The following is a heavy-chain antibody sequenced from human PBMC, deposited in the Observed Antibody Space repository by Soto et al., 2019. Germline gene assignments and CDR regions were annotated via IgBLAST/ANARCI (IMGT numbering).Heavy chain of an antibody. CDR2: IGTAGDT. CDR1: GFTFSSYD. J-gene: IGHJ6*02. D-gene: IGHD6-13*01. V-gene: IGHV3-13*04. CDR3: ARVIAAAGKVDHYGMAV. Sequence: GGSLRLACAASGFTFSSYDMHWVRQATGKGLEWVSAIGTAGDTYYPGSVKGRFTISRENAKNSLYLQMNSLRAGDTAVYYCARVIAAAGKVDHYGMAVWGQGTTVTVSS.